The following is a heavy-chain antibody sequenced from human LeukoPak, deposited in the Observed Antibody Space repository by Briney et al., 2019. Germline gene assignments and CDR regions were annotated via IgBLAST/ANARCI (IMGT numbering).Heavy chain of an antibody. J-gene: IGHJ4*02. D-gene: IGHD5-18*01. CDR1: GYTFTVYY. V-gene: IGHV1-2*02. Sequence: ASVKVSCKASGYTFTVYYLHWVRQAPGQGLEWMGWIYPNSGGTNFAQNFQGRVTMTMDTSVSTAYMELSRLRSDDTAVYFCARVGLRDTTWLGYWGQGTLVTVSS. CDR2: IYPNSGGT. CDR3: ARVGLRDTTWLGY.